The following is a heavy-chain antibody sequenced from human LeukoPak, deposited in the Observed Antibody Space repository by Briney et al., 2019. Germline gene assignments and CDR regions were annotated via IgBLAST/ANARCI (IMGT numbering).Heavy chain of an antibody. V-gene: IGHV3-48*02. J-gene: IGHJ4*02. CDR3: ARDVVEWELTAYDY. Sequence: PGGSLRLSCAASGFTFSSYSMNWVRQAPGKGLEWVSYISSSSSTIYYADSVKGRFTISRDNAKNSLYLQMNSLRDEDTAVYYCARDVVEWELTAYDYWGQGTLVTVSS. D-gene: IGHD1-26*01. CDR2: ISSSSSTI. CDR1: GFTFSSYS.